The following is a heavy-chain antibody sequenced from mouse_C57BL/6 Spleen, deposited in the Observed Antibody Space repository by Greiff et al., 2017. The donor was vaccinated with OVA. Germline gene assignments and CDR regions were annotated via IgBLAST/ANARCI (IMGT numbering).Heavy chain of an antibody. D-gene: IGHD2-1*01. Sequence: VQLQQSGAELMKPGASVKLSCKATGYTFTGYWIEWVKQRPGHGLEWIGEILPGSGSTNYNEKLKGKAKFTEDTSSNTAYMQLSSLTTEDSAIYYCARERNFGTVFHFDYWGQGTTLTVSS. CDR1: GYTFTGYW. CDR2: ILPGSGST. J-gene: IGHJ2*01. V-gene: IGHV1-9*01. CDR3: ARERNFGTVFHFDY.